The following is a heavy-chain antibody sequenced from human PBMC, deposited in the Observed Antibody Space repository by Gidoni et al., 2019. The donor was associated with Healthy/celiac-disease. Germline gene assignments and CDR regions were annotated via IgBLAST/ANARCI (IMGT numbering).Heavy chain of an antibody. V-gene: IGHV3-21*01. D-gene: IGHD6-13*01. Sequence: EWQWGGPGGARVSPGGALGFPGASPGLPFSGFSMNWVRQAPGKGLEWVSSISSSSSYIYYADSVKGRFTISRDNAKNSLYLQMNSLRAEDTAVYYCARGYLAAAGADSDAFDIWGQGTMVTVSS. CDR3: ARGYLAAAGADSDAFDI. CDR2: ISSSSSYI. J-gene: IGHJ3*02. CDR1: GLPFSGFS.